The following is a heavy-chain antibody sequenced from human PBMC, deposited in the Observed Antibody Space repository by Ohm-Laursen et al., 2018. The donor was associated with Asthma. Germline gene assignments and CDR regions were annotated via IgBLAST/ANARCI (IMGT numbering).Heavy chain of an antibody. CDR1: GFTFRSYA. V-gene: IGHV3-30-3*01. D-gene: IGHD3-22*01. CDR2: GGSYYDGGLK. J-gene: IGHJ3*02. CDR3: ARKADYYDSSGYYSGAFDI. Sequence: SLRLSCAASGFTFRSYAMHWVRQAPGKGLEWVAVGGSYYDGGLKYYADSVNGRFTVSRDDSKNTLYLQMNSLRPDDTAVYYCARKADYYDSSGYYSGAFDIWGQGTMVTVSS.